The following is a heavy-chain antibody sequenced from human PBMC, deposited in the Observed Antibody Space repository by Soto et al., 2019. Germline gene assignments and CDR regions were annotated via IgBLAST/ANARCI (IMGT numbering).Heavy chain of an antibody. J-gene: IGHJ5*02. V-gene: IGHV2-26*01. Sequence: QVTLKESGPVLVKPTETLTLTCTVSGFSLSNARMGVSWIRQPPGKALEWLAHIFSNDEKSYSTSLKSRLTISKDTSKSQVVLTMTNMDPVDTATYYCARTDYGDYGVLDPWGQGTLVTVSS. CDR2: IFSNDEK. CDR3: ARTDYGDYGVLDP. CDR1: GFSLSNARMG. D-gene: IGHD4-17*01.